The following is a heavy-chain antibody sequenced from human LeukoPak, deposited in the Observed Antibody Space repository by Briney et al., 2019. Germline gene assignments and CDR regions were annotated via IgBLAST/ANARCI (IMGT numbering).Heavy chain of an antibody. CDR1: GGSFSNGSYY. CDR3: ARGNGWYYFDY. Sequence: SETLSLTCTVSGGSFSNGSYYWSWIRQPPGKGLEWIGYIYYSGSTNYNPSLKSRVTISVDTSKNQFSLKLSSVTAADTAVYYCARGNGWYYFDYWGQGTLVTVSS. V-gene: IGHV4-61*01. CDR2: IYYSGST. J-gene: IGHJ4*02. D-gene: IGHD6-19*01.